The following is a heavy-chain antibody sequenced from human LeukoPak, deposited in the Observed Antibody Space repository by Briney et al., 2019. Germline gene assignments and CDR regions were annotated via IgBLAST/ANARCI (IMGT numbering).Heavy chain of an antibody. V-gene: IGHV4-59*01. D-gene: IGHD2-21*02. Sequence: SETLSLTCTVFGGSISSYYWSWIRQPPGKELEWIGYIYYSGSTNYNPSLQSRVTISVDTSKNQFSLKLSSVTAADTAVYYCARTLAYCGGDCYPPERVGYYGMDVWGQGTTVTVSS. CDR3: ARTLAYCGGDCYPPERVGYYGMDV. J-gene: IGHJ6*02. CDR2: IYYSGST. CDR1: GGSISSYY.